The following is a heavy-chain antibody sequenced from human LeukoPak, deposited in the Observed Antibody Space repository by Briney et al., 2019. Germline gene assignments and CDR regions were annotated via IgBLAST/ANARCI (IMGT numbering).Heavy chain of an antibody. CDR3: ARDQEAFDY. J-gene: IGHJ4*02. V-gene: IGHV1-46*01. Sequence: ASVKVSCKASGYSFTSNYIHWVRQAPGQGLEWMGMIYPRDGSTSYAQKFQGRVTATRDTSTSAVHMELSGLRSEDTAVYYCARDQEAFDYWGQGTLVTVSS. CDR1: GYSFTSNY. CDR2: IYPRDGST.